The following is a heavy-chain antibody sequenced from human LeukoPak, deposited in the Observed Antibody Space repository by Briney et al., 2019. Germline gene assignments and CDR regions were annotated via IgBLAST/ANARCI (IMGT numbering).Heavy chain of an antibody. CDR1: GGSIRSSYYY. Sequence: SETLSLTCTVSGGSIRSSYYYWGWIRQPPGKGLEWIGSIYDSGSTYYNPSLKSRVTISVDTSKNQFSLKLSSVTAADTAVYYCARDNWNYGSSMDVWGQGTTVTVSS. V-gene: IGHV4-39*07. CDR3: ARDNWNYGSSMDV. CDR2: IYDSGST. J-gene: IGHJ6*02. D-gene: IGHD1-7*01.